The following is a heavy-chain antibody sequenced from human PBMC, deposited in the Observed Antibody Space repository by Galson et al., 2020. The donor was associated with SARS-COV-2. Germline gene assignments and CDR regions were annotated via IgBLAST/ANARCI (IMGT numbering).Heavy chain of an antibody. CDR1: GTSISSGSYS. D-gene: IGHD4-17*01. CDR2: ISHSGGT. V-gene: IGHV4-30-2*01. CDR3: ARLHYGDHAPEAFDI. J-gene: IGHJ3*02. Sequence: SETLSLTCAVSGTSISSGSYSWNWIRQPPGKGLEWIGYISHSGGTYYNPSLKSRVTISGDRSKNQFSLRLSSVTAADTAVYYCARLHYGDHAPEAFDIWGPGTRVTVAS.